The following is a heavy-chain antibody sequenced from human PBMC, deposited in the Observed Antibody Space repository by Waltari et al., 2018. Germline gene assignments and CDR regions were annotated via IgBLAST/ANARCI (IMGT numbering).Heavy chain of an antibody. J-gene: IGHJ4*02. CDR3: ARREEDYYFDQ. CDR2: INPFDGRA. Sequence: QVQLVQSGAEVKKPGASVRISCKASGYTFIKYFLHWVRQAPGQGLEWLGVINPFDGRATYSQKCQDRVTMTRDTSTTTVYMELSSLRSQDTAVYFCARREEDYYFDQWGQGTLVTVSS. CDR1: GYTFIKYF. V-gene: IGHV1-46*01. D-gene: IGHD3-10*01.